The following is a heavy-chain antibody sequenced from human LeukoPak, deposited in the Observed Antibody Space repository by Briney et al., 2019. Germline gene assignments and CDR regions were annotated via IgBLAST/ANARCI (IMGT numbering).Heavy chain of an antibody. CDR2: ISAYNGNT. CDR3: ARDPYYDFWSGPPGGAFDY. J-gene: IGHJ4*02. V-gene: IGHV1-18*01. CDR1: GYTFTSYG. D-gene: IGHD3-3*01. Sequence: ASVKVSCKASGYTFTSYGISWVRQAPGQGLEWMGWISAYNGNTNYAQKLQGRVTMTTDTSTSTAYMELRSLRSDDTAVYYCARDPYYDFWSGPPGGAFDYWGQGTLVTVSS.